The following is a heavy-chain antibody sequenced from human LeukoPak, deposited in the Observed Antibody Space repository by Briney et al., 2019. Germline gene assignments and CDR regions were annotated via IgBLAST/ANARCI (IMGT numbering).Heavy chain of an antibody. CDR1: GGTFSSYA. D-gene: IGHD3-3*01. Sequence: GASVKVSCKASGGTFSSYAISWVRQAPGQGLEWMGWISAYNGNTNYAQKLQGRVTMTTDTSTSTAYMELRSLRSDDTAVYYCARGLYDTPAYYFDYWGQGTLVTVSS. J-gene: IGHJ4*02. V-gene: IGHV1-18*01. CDR3: ARGLYDTPAYYFDY. CDR2: ISAYNGNT.